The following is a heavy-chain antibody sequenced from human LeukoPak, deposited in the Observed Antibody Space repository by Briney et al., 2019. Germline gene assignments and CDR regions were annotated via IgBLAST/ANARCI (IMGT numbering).Heavy chain of an antibody. CDR2: INPNSGGT. V-gene: IGHV1-2*02. CDR1: GYTFTGYY. Sequence: ASVKVSCKASGYTFTGYYMHWVRQAPGQGLEWMGWINPNSGGTNYAQKSQGRVTTTRDTSISTAYMELSRLRSDDTAVYYCARDPLTIFGVVIMDGMDVWGQGTTVTVSS. CDR3: ARDPLTIFGVVIMDGMDV. D-gene: IGHD3-3*01. J-gene: IGHJ6*02.